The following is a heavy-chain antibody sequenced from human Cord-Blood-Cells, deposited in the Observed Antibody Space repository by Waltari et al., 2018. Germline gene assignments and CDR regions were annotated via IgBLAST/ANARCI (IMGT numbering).Heavy chain of an antibody. Sequence: EVQLVESGGGLVQPGGSLRLSCAASGFTFSSYWMSWVRQAPGKGLEWVANIKQDGSEKYYVDSVKGRFTISRDNAKNSLYLQMNSLRAEDTAVYYCARDLSDSVVPALLMDYWGQGTLVTVSS. V-gene: IGHV3-7*01. CDR2: IKQDGSEK. D-gene: IGHD2-2*01. CDR3: ARDLSDSVVPALLMDY. J-gene: IGHJ4*02. CDR1: GFTFSSYW.